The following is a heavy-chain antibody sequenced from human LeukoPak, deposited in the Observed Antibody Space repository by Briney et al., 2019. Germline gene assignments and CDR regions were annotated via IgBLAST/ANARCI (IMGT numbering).Heavy chain of an antibody. CDR3: AKRGVVIRVILVGFHKEAYYFDS. V-gene: IGHV3-23*01. CDR1: GITLSNYG. Sequence: GGSLRLSCAVSGITLSNYGMSWVRPAPGKGLEWVAGISCSGGRTNYAESVKDRFTISRDNPENALYLQMNSLGAEDTAVYFCAKRGVVIRVILVGFHKEAYYFDSWGQGALVTVSS. D-gene: IGHD3-22*01. J-gene: IGHJ4*02. CDR2: ISCSGGRT.